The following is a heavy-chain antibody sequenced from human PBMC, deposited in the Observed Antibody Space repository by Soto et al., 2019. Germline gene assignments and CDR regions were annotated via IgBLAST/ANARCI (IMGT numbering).Heavy chain of an antibody. J-gene: IGHJ5*02. CDR3: ATLVPAPIKLFPRLGWFDP. Sequence: SVKVSCKASGGTFSSETLTWLRQAPGQGLEWMGGIIPITDSAHYAQKFQGRVTITADESTSTVYMELSSLRSEDTAVYYCATLVPAPIKLFPRLGWFDPWGQGTLVTVSS. CDR2: IIPITDSA. V-gene: IGHV1-69*13. D-gene: IGHD2-2*02. CDR1: GGTFSSET.